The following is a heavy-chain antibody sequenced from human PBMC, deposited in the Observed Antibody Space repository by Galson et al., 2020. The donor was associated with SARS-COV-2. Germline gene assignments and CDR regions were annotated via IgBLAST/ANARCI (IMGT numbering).Heavy chain of an antibody. J-gene: IGHJ3*02. D-gene: IGHD5-18*01. CDR1: GYTFTGYY. Sequence: ASVKVSCKASGYTFTGYYMHWVRQAPGQGLEWMGWINPNSGGTNYAQKFQGRVTMTRDTSISIAYMKLSRLRSDDTAVYYCARDGTAMVTNGFDIWGQGTMVTVSS. CDR2: INPNSGGT. V-gene: IGHV1-2*02. CDR3: ARDGTAMVTNGFDI.